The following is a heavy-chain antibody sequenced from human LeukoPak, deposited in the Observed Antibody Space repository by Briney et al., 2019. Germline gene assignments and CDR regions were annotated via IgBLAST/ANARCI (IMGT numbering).Heavy chain of an antibody. J-gene: IGHJ4*02. CDR3: ARNPAGIGDY. Sequence: GGSLRLSCAAAGFTFSNYAMHWVRQAPGKGLEWVSFISSGSRIIYYADSVKGRFTVSRDNAKNSLYLQMNSLRDEDTAVYYCARNPAGIGDYWGQGTLVTVSS. CDR1: GFTFSNYA. D-gene: IGHD1-26*01. CDR2: ISSGSRII. V-gene: IGHV3-48*02.